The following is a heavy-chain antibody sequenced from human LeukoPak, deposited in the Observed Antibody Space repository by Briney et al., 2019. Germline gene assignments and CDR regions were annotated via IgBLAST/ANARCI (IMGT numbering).Heavy chain of an antibody. CDR3: ARIRDGYNDAYDI. CDR1: GGTFSSYA. CDR2: IIPIFGTA. V-gene: IGHV1-69*05. Sequence: ASVKVSCKASGGTFSSYAISWVRQAPGQGLEWMGGIIPIFGTANYAQKFQGRVTMTSDTSARTVYMELSSLRSEDTAIYYCARIRDGYNDAYDIWGQGTVVTVPS. J-gene: IGHJ3*02. D-gene: IGHD5-24*01.